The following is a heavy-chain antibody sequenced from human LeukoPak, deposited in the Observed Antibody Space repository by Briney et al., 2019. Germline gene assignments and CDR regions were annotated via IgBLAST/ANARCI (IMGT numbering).Heavy chain of an antibody. Sequence: PGGSLRLSCAASGSTVSSNYMSWVRQAPGKGLEWVSVIYSGGSTYYADSVKGRFTISRDNSKNTLYLQMNSLRAEDTAVYYCALSRGYSSGGAFDIWGQGTMVTVSS. V-gene: IGHV3-53*01. CDR3: ALSRGYSSGGAFDI. CDR2: IYSGGST. J-gene: IGHJ3*02. D-gene: IGHD5-18*01. CDR1: GSTVSSNY.